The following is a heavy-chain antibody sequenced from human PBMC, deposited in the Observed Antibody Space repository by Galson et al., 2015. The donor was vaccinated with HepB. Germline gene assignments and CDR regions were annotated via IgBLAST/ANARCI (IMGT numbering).Heavy chain of an antibody. V-gene: IGHV3-23*01. CDR1: GFTFSSYA. D-gene: IGHD3-3*01. CDR3: AKDNAYYDFWSGYSNWFDP. Sequence: SLRLSCAASGFTFSSYAMSWVRQPPGMGLEWVSGISSSGDRTYYADSVKGRFTISRDNSKNTLYLQMNSLRAEDTAVYYCAKDNAYYDFWSGYSNWFDPWGQGTLVTVSS. CDR2: ISSSGDRT. J-gene: IGHJ5*02.